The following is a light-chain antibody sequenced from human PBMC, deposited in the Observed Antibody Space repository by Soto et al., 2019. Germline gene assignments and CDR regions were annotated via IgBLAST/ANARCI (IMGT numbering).Light chain of an antibody. V-gene: IGKV1-39*01. CDR1: QSISSY. CDR2: AAS. CDR3: QQSYSSLYT. Sequence: DIQMTQSPSSLSASVGDRVTITCRASQSISSYLNWYQQKPGKAPKLLIYAASSLQSGVPSRFSGSGSGTDFTLTISSLQPEDSASYYCQQSYSSLYTFGQGTKVDI. J-gene: IGKJ2*01.